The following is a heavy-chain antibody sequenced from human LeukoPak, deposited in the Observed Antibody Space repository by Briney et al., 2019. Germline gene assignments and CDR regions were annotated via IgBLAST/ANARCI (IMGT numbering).Heavy chain of an antibody. D-gene: IGHD2-2*01. V-gene: IGHV5-51*01. CDR1: GYSFTSYW. CDR3: ARHGQGEYQLLVDYYMDV. CDR2: IYPGASDT. J-gene: IGHJ6*03. Sequence: GESLKISSKGSGYSFTSYWIGWVRQMPGKGLECTGIIYPGASDTSYRPSFQGQVTISADKSISTAYLQWSSLKASDTAMYYCARHGQGEYQLLVDYYMDVWGKGTTVTVSS.